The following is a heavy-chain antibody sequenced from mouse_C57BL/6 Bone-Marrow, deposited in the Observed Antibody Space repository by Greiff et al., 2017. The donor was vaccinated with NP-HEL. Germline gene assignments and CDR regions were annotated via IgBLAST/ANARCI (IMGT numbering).Heavy chain of an antibody. D-gene: IGHD2-3*01. V-gene: IGHV1-15*01. J-gene: IGHJ2*01. CDR1: GYTFTDYE. CDR3: TRGGWLLRYFDY. CDR2: IDPETGGT. Sequence: VQLQQSGAELVRPGASVTLSCKASGYTFTDYEMHWVKQTPVHGLEWIGAIDPETGGTAYNQKFKGKAILTADKSSSTAYMELRSLTSEDSAVYYCTRGGWLLRYFDYWGQGTTLTVSS.